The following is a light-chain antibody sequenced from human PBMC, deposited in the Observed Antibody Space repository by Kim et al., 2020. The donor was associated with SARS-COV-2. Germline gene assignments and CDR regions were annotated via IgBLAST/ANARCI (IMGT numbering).Light chain of an antibody. V-gene: IGKV1-39*01. CDR1: QNINSH. CDR2: AAS. CDR3: QPTYISPFT. Sequence: DIQMTQSPSSLSASVGDRVTITCRTSQNINSHLNWYHQKPGRAPNLLIYAASTLQGGVPSRFSGSGSETDFTLTISSLQPEDFATYFCQPTYISPFTFGAGTKVDIK. J-gene: IGKJ3*01.